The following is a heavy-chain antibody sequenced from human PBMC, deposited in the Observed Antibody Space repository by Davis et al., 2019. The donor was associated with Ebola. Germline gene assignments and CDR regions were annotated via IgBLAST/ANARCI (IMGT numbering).Heavy chain of an antibody. CDR1: GGSISSYY. J-gene: IGHJ4*02. CDR3: AREGTVTPLDY. D-gene: IGHD4-17*01. Sequence: SETLSLTCTVSGGSISSYYWSWIRQPPGKGLEWIGYIYYGGSTNYNPSLKSRVTISVDTSKNQFSLKLSSVTAADTAVYYCAREGTVTPLDYWGQGTLVTVSS. CDR2: IYYGGST. V-gene: IGHV4-59*12.